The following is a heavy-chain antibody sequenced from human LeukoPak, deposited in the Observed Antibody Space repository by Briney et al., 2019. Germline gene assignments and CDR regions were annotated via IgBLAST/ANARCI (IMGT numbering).Heavy chain of an antibody. J-gene: IGHJ5*02. Sequence: SEALSLTCTVSGGSITDYYWSWIRQPAGKRLEWIGHIYKSGSTDYNPSLKSRVTMSIDTSKSQFSLNLSSVTAADTAVYYCARDDRVSGTFLRWFDPWGQGTLVTVSS. CDR2: IYKSGST. D-gene: IGHD1-26*01. CDR3: ARDDRVSGTFLRWFDP. V-gene: IGHV4-4*07. CDR1: GGSITDYY.